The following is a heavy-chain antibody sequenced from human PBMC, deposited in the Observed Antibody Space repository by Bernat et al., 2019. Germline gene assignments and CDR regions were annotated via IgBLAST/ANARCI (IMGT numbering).Heavy chain of an antibody. V-gene: IGHV1-18*01. CDR1: GYTFTSYG. D-gene: IGHD6-13*01. J-gene: IGHJ4*02. Sequence: QVQLVQSGAEVKKPGASVRVSCKASGYTFTSYGFSWVRQAPGQGLEWMGWISTYNGNTNYAQKLQDRVTMTTDTSTSTAYMELRSLRSDDTVMYYCARDVGIAAAGFYFDYWGQGTLVTVSS. CDR2: ISTYNGNT. CDR3: ARDVGIAAAGFYFDY.